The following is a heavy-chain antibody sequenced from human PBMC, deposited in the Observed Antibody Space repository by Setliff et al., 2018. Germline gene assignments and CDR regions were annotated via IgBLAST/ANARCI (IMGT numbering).Heavy chain of an antibody. D-gene: IGHD5-18*01. V-gene: IGHV1-69*05. CDR2: AIPMFGST. Sequence: SVKVSCKASGGTFSSYGISWVRQAPGQGLEWMGGAIPMFGSTKYAQKFQERVTIIKDESTSTAYMEVSSLRTEDTAVYYCAREGVDTRSSTDYRYYMDVWGKGTTVTVSS. J-gene: IGHJ6*03. CDR1: GGTFSSYG. CDR3: AREGVDTRSSTDYRYYMDV.